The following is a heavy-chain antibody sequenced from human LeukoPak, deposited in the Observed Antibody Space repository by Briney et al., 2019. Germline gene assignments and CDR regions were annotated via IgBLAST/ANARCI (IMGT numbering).Heavy chain of an antibody. CDR3: ARDRVYSSGYYYKGIDY. CDR1: GFTFSSYG. V-gene: IGHV3-33*01. CDR2: IWYDGSNK. J-gene: IGHJ4*02. D-gene: IGHD3-22*01. Sequence: GRSLRLSCAASGFTFSSYGMHWVRQAPGKGLEWVAVIWYDGSNKYYADSVKGRFTISRDNSKNTLYLQMNSLRAEDTAVYYCARDRVYSSGYYYKGIDYWGQGTLVTVSS.